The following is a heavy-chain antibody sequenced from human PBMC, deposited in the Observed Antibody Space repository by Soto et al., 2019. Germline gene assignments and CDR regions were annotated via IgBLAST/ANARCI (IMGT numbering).Heavy chain of an antibody. J-gene: IGHJ6*02. Sequence: GSLRLSCAASGFTFSSYVTNWVRQAPGKGLEWVSTISGSGNSTYYADSVKGRFTISRDSSKNTLYLQMNSLRAEDTAIYYCAKGSIPFYSGLDVWGQGTTVTVS. V-gene: IGHV3-23*01. CDR1: GFTFSSYV. CDR3: AKGSIPFYSGLDV. CDR2: ISGSGNST. D-gene: IGHD2-2*01.